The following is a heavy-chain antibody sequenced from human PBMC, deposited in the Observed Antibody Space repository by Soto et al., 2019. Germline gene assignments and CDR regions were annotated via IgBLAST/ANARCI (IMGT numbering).Heavy chain of an antibody. CDR3: ARTLLTYGNWFDP. CDR2: IYYSGST. J-gene: IGHJ5*02. CDR1: GGNIISYY. V-gene: IGHV4-59*01. D-gene: IGHD4-17*01. Sequence: SETKSLTCTVSGGNIISYYWSWIRQPPGKGLEWIGYIYYSGSTNYNPSLKSRVTISVDTSKNQFSLKLSSVTAADTAVYYCARTLLTYGNWFDPWGQGTLVTVSS.